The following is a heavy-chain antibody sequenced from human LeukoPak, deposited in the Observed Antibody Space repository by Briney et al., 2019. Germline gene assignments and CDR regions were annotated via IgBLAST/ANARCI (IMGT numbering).Heavy chain of an antibody. CDR2: ISYDGSNK. J-gene: IGHJ4*02. CDR1: GFTFSSYA. CDR3: ARVPGYDSSGYFDY. D-gene: IGHD3-22*01. V-gene: IGHV3-30-3*01. Sequence: GGSLRLSCAASGFTFSSYAMHWVRQAPGKGLEWVAVISYDGSNKYYADSVKGRFTISRDNSKNTLYLQMNSLRTEDTAVYYCARVPGYDSSGYFDYWGQGTLVTVSS.